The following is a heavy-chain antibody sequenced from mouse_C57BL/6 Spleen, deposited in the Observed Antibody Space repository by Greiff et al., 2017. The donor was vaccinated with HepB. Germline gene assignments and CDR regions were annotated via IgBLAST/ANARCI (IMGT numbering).Heavy chain of an antibody. Sequence: EVQLQQSGAELVRPGASVKLSCTASGFNIKDDYMHWVKQRPEQGLEWIGWIDPENGDTEYASKFQGKATITADTSSNTAYLQLSSLTSEDTAVYYCTTWYYYGSGFDYWGQGTTLTVSS. V-gene: IGHV14-4*01. J-gene: IGHJ2*01. CDR3: TTWYYYGSGFDY. CDR1: GFNIKDDY. CDR2: IDPENGDT. D-gene: IGHD1-1*01.